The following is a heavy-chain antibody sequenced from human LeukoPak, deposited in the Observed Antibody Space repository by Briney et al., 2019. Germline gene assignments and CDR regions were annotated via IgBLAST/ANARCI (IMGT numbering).Heavy chain of an antibody. D-gene: IGHD6-13*01. CDR2: IYYSGST. J-gene: IGHJ4*02. CDR1: GGSISSSSYY. Sequence: SETLSLTCTVSGGSISSSSYYWGWICQPPGKGLEWIGSIYYSGSTYYNPSLKSRVSISVDTSKQQFSLKLNSVTAADTAVYYCARARYSSPPLDYWGQGTLVTVSS. V-gene: IGHV4-39*07. CDR3: ARARYSSPPLDY.